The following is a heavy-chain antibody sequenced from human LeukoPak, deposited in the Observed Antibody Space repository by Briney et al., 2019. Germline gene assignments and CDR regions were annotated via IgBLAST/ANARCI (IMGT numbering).Heavy chain of an antibody. Sequence: ASVKVSCKASGYTFTSYYMHWVRQAPGQGLEWMGIINPSGGSAIYAQKFQGRVTMTGDMSTSTVYMELSSLRSEDTAVYYCARVSSWERWQQLPADYWGQGTLVTVSS. CDR1: GYTFTSYY. CDR2: INPSGGSA. D-gene: IGHD2-15*01. V-gene: IGHV1-46*01. J-gene: IGHJ4*02. CDR3: ARVSSWERWQQLPADY.